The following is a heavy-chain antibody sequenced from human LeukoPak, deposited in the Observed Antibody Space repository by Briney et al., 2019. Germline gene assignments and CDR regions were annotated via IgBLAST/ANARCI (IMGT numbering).Heavy chain of an antibody. CDR1: GLSISGQW. Sequence: PGGSLRLSCVASGLSISGQWMNWVRQAPGQGLEWVANIKHDGSEEYYVDSVKGRFTISSDDGRNSVSLQTNSVRAEDTAVYYCGYTNNFYHWGQGTLVVVSS. J-gene: IGHJ4*02. V-gene: IGHV3-7*01. CDR2: IKHDGSEE. D-gene: IGHD3-16*02. CDR3: GYTNNFYH.